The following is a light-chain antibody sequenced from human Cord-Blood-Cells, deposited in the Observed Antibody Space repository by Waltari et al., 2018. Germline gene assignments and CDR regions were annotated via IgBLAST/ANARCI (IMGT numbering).Light chain of an antibody. CDR3: QQLNSYPYT. CDR2: AAS. V-gene: IGKV1-9*01. CDR1: HCISSY. J-gene: IGKJ2*01. Sequence: IQLIQSPSSLSASVGDRVPITCRASHCISSYLAWYQQKPGKAPKLLIYAASTLQSWVPSRFSGSGSGTDFTLTISSLQPEDFATYYCQQLNSYPYTFGQGTKLEIK.